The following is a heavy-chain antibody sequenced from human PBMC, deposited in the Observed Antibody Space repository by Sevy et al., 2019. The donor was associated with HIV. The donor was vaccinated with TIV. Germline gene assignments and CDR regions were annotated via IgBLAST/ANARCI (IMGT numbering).Heavy chain of an antibody. CDR2: TYYRSKLYN. CDR3: ARDRWELLHNYFDY. D-gene: IGHD1-26*01. CDR1: GDSVSSNSAA. Sequence: KQSQTLSLTCPISGDSVSSNSAARNWIRQSPSRGLEWLGRTYYRSKLYNDYAVSVKSRITINPDTSKNQFSLQLNSVTPEDTAVYYCARDRWELLHNYFDYWGQGTLVTVSS. V-gene: IGHV6-1*01. J-gene: IGHJ4*02.